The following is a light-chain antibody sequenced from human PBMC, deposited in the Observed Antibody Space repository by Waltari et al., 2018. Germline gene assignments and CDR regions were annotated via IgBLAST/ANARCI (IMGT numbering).Light chain of an antibody. V-gene: IGKV3-15*01. J-gene: IGKJ1*01. CDR1: QNVSSN. Sequence: EIVMTQSPATLSVSPGERATLPCRASQNVSSNLAWYQQKPGQAPRLLIYGASTRATGIPARFSGSGSGTEFTLTISSLQSEDFAVYYCQQYNNWRTFGQGTKVEIK. CDR2: GAS. CDR3: QQYNNWRT.